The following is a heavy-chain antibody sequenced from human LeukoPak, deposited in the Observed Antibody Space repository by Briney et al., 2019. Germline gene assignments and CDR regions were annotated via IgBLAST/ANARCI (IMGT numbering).Heavy chain of an antibody. D-gene: IGHD6-19*01. CDR2: IQGDGSNE. Sequence: GGSLRPSCAASGFDFTAYWMDRVRQAPGKGLEWVASIQGDGSNENYVDSVRGRFTISRDNAKTSLYLQMNSLGPEDTAVYYCARDIEGAQFDSWGQGTLVIVSS. V-gene: IGHV3-7*01. CDR1: GFDFTAYW. J-gene: IGHJ4*02. CDR3: ARDIEGAQFDS.